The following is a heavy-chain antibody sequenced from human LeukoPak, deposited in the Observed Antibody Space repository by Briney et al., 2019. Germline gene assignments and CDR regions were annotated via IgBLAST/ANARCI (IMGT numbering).Heavy chain of an antibody. CDR3: AKGEGATPPSDRFDY. V-gene: IGHV3-23*01. CDR1: GFTFSSYA. D-gene: IGHD1-26*01. CDR2: ISGSGGST. J-gene: IGHJ4*02. Sequence: GGSLRLSRAASGFTFSSYAMSWVRQAPGKGLEWVSAISGSGGSTYYADSVKGRFTISRDNSKNTLYRQMNSLRAEDTAVYYCAKGEGATPPSDRFDYWGQGTLVTVSS.